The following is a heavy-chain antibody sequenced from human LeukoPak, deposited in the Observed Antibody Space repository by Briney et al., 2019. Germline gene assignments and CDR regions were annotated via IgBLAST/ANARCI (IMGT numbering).Heavy chain of an antibody. CDR1: GFTFTTYA. V-gene: IGHV3-23*01. J-gene: IGHJ3*01. CDR2: ISGSGGST. D-gene: IGHD6-19*01. Sequence: GGSLRLSCAASGFTFTTYAMSWVRQAPGKGLEWGSTISGSGGSTYYADSVKGRFTISRDNSKNTLYLQMNSLRAEDTAVYYCAKGHSSGWGLFDFWGQGTTVTVSS. CDR3: AKGHSSGWGLFDF.